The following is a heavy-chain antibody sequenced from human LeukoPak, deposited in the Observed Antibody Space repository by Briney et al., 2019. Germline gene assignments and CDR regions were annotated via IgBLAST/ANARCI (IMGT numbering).Heavy chain of an antibody. CDR3: ARGVADFWSGYYYYYGMDV. CDR1: GGTFSSHA. D-gene: IGHD3-3*01. Sequence: ASVKVSCKASGGTFSSHAISWVRQAPGQGLEWMGRIIPILGIANYAQKFQGRVTITADKSTSTAYMELSSLRSEDTAVYYCARGVADFWSGYYYYYGMDVWGQGTTVTVSS. J-gene: IGHJ6*02. CDR2: IIPILGIA. V-gene: IGHV1-69*04.